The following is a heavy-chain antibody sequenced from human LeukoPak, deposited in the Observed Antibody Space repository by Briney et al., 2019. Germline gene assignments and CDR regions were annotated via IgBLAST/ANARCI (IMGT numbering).Heavy chain of an antibody. CDR1: GGSISSHY. V-gene: IGHV4-59*08. CDR3: ARLPLRSHFDY. CDR2: IYYTGTT. J-gene: IGHJ4*02. Sequence: SETLSLTCTVSGGSISSHYWSWIRQPPGKGLEWIGYIYYTGTTNYNPSLKSRVTISVDTSKKQLSLKLSSVTAADTAVYYCARLPLRSHFDYWGQGTLVTVSS.